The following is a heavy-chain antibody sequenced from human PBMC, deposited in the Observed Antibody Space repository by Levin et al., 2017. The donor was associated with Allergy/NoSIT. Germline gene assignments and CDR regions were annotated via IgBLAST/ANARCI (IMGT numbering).Heavy chain of an antibody. Sequence: GESLKISCAASGFTFSSYAMHWVRQAPGKGLEWVAVISYDGSNKYYADSVKGRFTISRDNSKNTLYLQMNSLRAEDTAVYYCARDCSGGSCPLADYYYGMDVWGQGTTVTVSS. CDR1: GFTFSSYA. J-gene: IGHJ6*02. CDR3: ARDCSGGSCPLADYYYGMDV. V-gene: IGHV3-30*04. CDR2: ISYDGSNK. D-gene: IGHD2-15*01.